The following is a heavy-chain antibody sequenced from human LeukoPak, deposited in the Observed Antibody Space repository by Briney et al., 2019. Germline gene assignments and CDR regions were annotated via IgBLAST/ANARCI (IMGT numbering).Heavy chain of an antibody. V-gene: IGHV1-2*02. Sequence: GASVKVSCKASGYTFTGYYMHWVRQAHGQGLEWMGWINPNSGGTNYAQKFQGRVTMTRDTSISTAYMELSRLRSDDTAVYYSARKKPTADLSRVAFDIWGQGTMVTVSS. D-gene: IGHD6-13*01. CDR1: GYTFTGYY. CDR2: INPNSGGT. CDR3: ARKKPTADLSRVAFDI. J-gene: IGHJ3*02.